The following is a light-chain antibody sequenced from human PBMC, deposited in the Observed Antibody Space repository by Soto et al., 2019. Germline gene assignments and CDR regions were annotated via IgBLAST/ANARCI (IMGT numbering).Light chain of an antibody. V-gene: IGKV1-39*01. J-gene: IGKJ4*01. CDR3: QQTFRHLLS. Sequence: IQLTQSPSSLSASAGDRVTIVCRASESISDYLNWYQLKSGEAPKVLIYSASTLRGGVPSRFSGSGSGTEFTLTISSLQPEDVATYYCQQTFRHLLSFGGGTKVEIK. CDR1: ESISDY. CDR2: SAS.